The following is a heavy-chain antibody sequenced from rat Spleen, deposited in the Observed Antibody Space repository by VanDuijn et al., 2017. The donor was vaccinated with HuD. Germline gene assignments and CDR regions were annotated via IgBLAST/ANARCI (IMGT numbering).Heavy chain of an antibody. J-gene: IGHJ2*01. CDR3: ASLYSSYSLYYFDY. D-gene: IGHD1-2*01. Sequence: EIHLQESGPGLVKPSQSLSLTCSVTGYTITSGYDWSWIRKFPGNKMEWMGYISYSGSTNYNPSLKSRISITRDTSKNQFFLQVNSVTTEDTATYYCASLYSSYSLYYFDYWGQGVMVTVSS. CDR2: ISYSGST. V-gene: IGHV3-4*01. CDR1: GYTITSGYD.